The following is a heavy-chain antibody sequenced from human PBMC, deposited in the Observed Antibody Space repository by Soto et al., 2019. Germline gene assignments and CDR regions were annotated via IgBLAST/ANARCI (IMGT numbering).Heavy chain of an antibody. V-gene: IGHV1-69*13. CDR1: GGTFSSYA. CDR2: IIPIFGTA. CDR3: ARDPKEYYYDSSGSTLAY. J-gene: IGHJ4*02. Sequence: PSVKVSCKASGGTFSSYAISWVRQAPGQGLEWMGGIIPIFGTANYAQKFQGRVTITADESTSTAYMELSSLRSEDTAVYYCARDPKEYYYDSSGSTLAYWGQGTLVTVSS. D-gene: IGHD3-22*01.